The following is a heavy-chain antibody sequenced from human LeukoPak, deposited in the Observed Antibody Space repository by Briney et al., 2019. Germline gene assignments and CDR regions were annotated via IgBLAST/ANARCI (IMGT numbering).Heavy chain of an antibody. D-gene: IGHD2-15*01. Sequence: SSETLSLTCAVYGGSFSGYYWSWIRQPPGKGLEWIGEINHSGSTNYNPSLKSRVTISVDTSKNQFSLKLSSVTAAGTAVYYCARDRYCSGGSCYSGSRRSWFDPWGQGTLVTVSS. V-gene: IGHV4-34*01. J-gene: IGHJ5*02. CDR1: GGSFSGYY. CDR3: ARDRYCSGGSCYSGSRRSWFDP. CDR2: INHSGST.